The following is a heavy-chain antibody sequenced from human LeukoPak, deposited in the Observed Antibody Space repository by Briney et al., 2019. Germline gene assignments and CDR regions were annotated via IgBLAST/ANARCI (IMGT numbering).Heavy chain of an antibody. CDR1: GFTVSSNY. J-gene: IGHJ4*02. V-gene: IGHV3-53*01. CDR3: AKDKAPGSWHTPSDF. D-gene: IGHD6-13*01. Sequence: PGGSLRLSCAASGFTVSSNYMSWVRRAPGKGLEWVSVIYSGGSTYYAESVKGRFTISRDNSKNTVFLQMNSLRADDTAKYYCAKDKAPGSWHTPSDFWGQGTLVTVSS. CDR2: IYSGGST.